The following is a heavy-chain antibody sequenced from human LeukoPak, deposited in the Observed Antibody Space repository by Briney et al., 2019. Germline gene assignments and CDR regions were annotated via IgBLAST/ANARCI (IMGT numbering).Heavy chain of an antibody. J-gene: IGHJ4*02. Sequence: SQTLSLTCTISGDSISTYYWSWIRQPPGKGVEGIGYLSYTRSPDYNPPLKSRPTLSVDPSKNHFSLNLNPLTAADTATHYCASGSKWTDGAFGYWGQGTLVNVSS. CDR1: GDSISTYY. D-gene: IGHD2-8*01. CDR3: ASGSKWTDGAFGY. CDR2: LSYTRSP. V-gene: IGHV4-59*12.